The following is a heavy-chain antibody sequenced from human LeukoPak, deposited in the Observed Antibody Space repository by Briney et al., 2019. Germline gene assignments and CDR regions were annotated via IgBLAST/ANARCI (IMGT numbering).Heavy chain of an antibody. CDR3: ARGLYGGNPYYFDY. Sequence: SVKVSCKASGYTFTGYYMHWVRQAPGQGLEWMGGIIPIFGTANYAQKFQGRVTITADESTSTAYMELSSLRSEDTAVYYCARGLYGGNPYYFDYWGQGTLVTVSS. CDR1: GYTFTGYY. D-gene: IGHD4-23*01. J-gene: IGHJ4*02. CDR2: IIPIFGTA. V-gene: IGHV1-69*13.